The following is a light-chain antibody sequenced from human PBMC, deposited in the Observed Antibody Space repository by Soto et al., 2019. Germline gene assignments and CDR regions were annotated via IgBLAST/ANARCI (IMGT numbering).Light chain of an antibody. V-gene: IGKV3-20*01. J-gene: IGKJ4*01. Sequence: EIVLTQSPGTLSLSPGERATLSCRASQSVSSSYLAWYQQKPGQAPRRLFYGASRRATGFPDRFSGSGSGTDFTLTISRLEPEDLAVYYCQQYGSSPLTFGGGTKVEIK. CDR3: QQYGSSPLT. CDR2: GAS. CDR1: QSVSSSY.